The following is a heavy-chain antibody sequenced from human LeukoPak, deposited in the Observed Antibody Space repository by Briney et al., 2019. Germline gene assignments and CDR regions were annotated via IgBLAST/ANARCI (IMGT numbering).Heavy chain of an antibody. CDR1: GFTFSSYA. CDR3: ARDLTAYYDFWSGPFDY. CDR2: ISYDGSNK. J-gene: IGHJ4*02. Sequence: GRSLRLSCAASGFTFSSYAMHWVRQAPGKGLEWVAVISYDGSNKYYADSVKGRFTISRDNSKNTLYLQMNSLRAEDTAVYYCARDLTAYYDFWSGPFDYWGQGTLVTVSS. D-gene: IGHD3-3*01. V-gene: IGHV3-30*04.